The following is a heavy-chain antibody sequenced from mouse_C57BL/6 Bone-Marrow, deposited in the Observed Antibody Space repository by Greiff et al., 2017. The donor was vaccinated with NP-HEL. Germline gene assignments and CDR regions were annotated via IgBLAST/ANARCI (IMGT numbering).Heavy chain of an antibody. Sequence: VQLQQSGAELARPGASVKLSCKASGYTFTSYGISWVKQRTGQGLEWIGEISPRSGNTYYNEKFKGKATLTADKSSSTAYMELRSLTSEDSAVYFCARSGYYIAYWGQGTLVTVSA. CDR2: ISPRSGNT. J-gene: IGHJ3*01. CDR3: ARSGYYIAY. V-gene: IGHV1-81*01. CDR1: GYTFTSYG. D-gene: IGHD2-3*01.